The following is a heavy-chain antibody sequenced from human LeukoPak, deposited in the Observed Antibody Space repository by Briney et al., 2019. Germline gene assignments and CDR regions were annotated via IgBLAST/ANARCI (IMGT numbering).Heavy chain of an antibody. J-gene: IGHJ2*01. D-gene: IGHD2-15*01. Sequence: PGGSLRLSCAASGFTFSSYAMSWVRQAPGKGLEWVSAISGSGGSTYYADSEKGRFTISRDNSKNTLYLQMNSLRAEDTAVYYCARVDCSGGSCYSRSHWYFDLWGRGTLVTVSS. V-gene: IGHV3-23*01. CDR1: GFTFSSYA. CDR3: ARVDCSGGSCYSRSHWYFDL. CDR2: ISGSGGST.